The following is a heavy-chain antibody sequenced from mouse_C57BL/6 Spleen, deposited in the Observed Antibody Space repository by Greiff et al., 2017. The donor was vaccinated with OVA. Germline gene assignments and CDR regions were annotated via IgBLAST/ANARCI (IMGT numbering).Heavy chain of an antibody. CDR1: GFTFSDYG. Sequence: EVKLVESGGGLVKPGGSLKLSCAASGFTFSDYGMHWVRQAPEKGLEWVAYISSGSSTIYYADTVKGRFTISRDNAKNTLFLQMTSLRSEDTAMYYCARRVYGNYDWFAYWGQGTLVTVSA. CDR3: ARRVYGNYDWFAY. CDR2: ISSGSSTI. D-gene: IGHD2-1*01. V-gene: IGHV5-17*01. J-gene: IGHJ3*01.